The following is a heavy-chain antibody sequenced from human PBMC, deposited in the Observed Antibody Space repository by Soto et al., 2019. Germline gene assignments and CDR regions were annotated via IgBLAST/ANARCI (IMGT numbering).Heavy chain of an antibody. V-gene: IGHV3-30*18. CDR3: AKDVESFPYYYDSSGYSFFDY. D-gene: IGHD3-22*01. CDR1: GFTFSSYG. J-gene: IGHJ4*02. Sequence: PGESLRLSFAASGFTFSSYGVHWVRQAPGKGLEWVAVISYDGSNKYYADSVKGRFTISRDNSKNTLYLQMNSLRAEDTAVYYCAKDVESFPYYYDSSGYSFFDYWGQGP. CDR2: ISYDGSNK.